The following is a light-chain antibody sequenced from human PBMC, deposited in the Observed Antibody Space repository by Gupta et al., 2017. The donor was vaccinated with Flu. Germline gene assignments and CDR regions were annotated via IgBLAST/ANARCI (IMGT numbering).Light chain of an antibody. V-gene: IGKV2-28*01. J-gene: IGKJ5*01. CDR2: LGS. CDR3: GQAVQTPIT. Sequence: VTPGEPASISCRASQRRRHSNGYNYLDWYLVKPGQSAELLIYLGSKRASGVPDRFSGSGTGTAITVKVSRGEGENVGVYYCGQAVQTPITFGQGTRVDIK. CDR1: QRRRHSNGYNY.